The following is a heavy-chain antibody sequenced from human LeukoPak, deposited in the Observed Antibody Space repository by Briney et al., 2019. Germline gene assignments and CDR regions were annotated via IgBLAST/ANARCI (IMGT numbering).Heavy chain of an antibody. D-gene: IGHD5-24*01. CDR2: IYHSGST. J-gene: IGHJ5*02. CDR3: ARFNRVATTFFDP. CDR1: GGSISSGGYS. Sequence: PSETLSLTCAVSGGSISSGGYSWSWIRQPPGKGLEWIGYIYHSGSTYYNPSLKSRVTISVDRSKNQFSLKLSSVTAADTAVYYCARFNRVATTFFDPWGQGTLVTVSS. V-gene: IGHV4-30-2*01.